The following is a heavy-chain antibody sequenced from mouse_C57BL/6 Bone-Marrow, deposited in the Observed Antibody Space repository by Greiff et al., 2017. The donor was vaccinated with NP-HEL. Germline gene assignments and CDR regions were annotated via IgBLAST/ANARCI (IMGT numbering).Heavy chain of an antibody. CDR2: IWSDGST. J-gene: IGHJ1*03. CDR3: ARHYGRHGYFDV. D-gene: IGHD1-1*02. CDR1: GFSLTSYG. Sequence: QVQLKESGPGLVAPSQSLSITCTVSGFSLTSYGVHWVRQPPGKGLEWLVVIWSDGSTTYNSALKSRLSISKDNSKSQVFLKMNSLQTDDTAMDYCARHYGRHGYFDVWGTGTTVTVSS. V-gene: IGHV2-6-1*01.